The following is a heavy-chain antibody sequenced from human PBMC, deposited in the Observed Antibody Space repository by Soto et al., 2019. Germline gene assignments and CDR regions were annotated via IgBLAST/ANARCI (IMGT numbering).Heavy chain of an antibody. CDR1: GFTFSSYS. CDR3: ARVGYSGHEIADY. Sequence: GGSLRLSCAASGFTFSSYSMNWVRQAPGKGLEWVSSISSSSSYIYYADSVKGRFTISRDNAKNSLYLQMNSLRAEDTAVYYCARVGYSGHEIADYWGQGTLVTVSS. J-gene: IGHJ4*02. CDR2: ISSSSSYI. V-gene: IGHV3-21*01. D-gene: IGHD5-12*01.